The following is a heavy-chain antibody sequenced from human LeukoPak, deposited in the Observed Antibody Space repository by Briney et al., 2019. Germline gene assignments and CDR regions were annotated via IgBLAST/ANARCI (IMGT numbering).Heavy chain of an antibody. CDR2: IYSCGST. CDR3: ARSPRDGYNYKYYFDY. V-gene: IGHV3-53*01. D-gene: IGHD5-24*01. J-gene: IGHJ4*02. Sequence: GGSLRLSCAASGFTVSSDYMTWVRQAPGKGLEWVSVIYSCGSTYYADSVKGRFTISRDNSKNTLYLQMNSLRAEDTAVYYCARSPRDGYNYKYYFDYWGRGTLVTVSS. CDR1: GFTVSSDY.